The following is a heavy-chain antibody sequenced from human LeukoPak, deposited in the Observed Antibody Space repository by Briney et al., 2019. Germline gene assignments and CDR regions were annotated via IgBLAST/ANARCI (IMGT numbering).Heavy chain of an antibody. Sequence: GGSLRLSCAASGFIFSSYSMNWVRQAPGKGLEWVSYISSSSSTIYYADSVKGRFTISRDNAKNSLYLQMNSLRAEDAAVYYCAKAPLGRCSGAICYYFDYWGQGTLVTVSS. D-gene: IGHD2-15*01. V-gene: IGHV3-48*01. CDR1: GFIFSSYS. CDR2: ISSSSSTI. J-gene: IGHJ4*02. CDR3: AKAPLGRCSGAICYYFDY.